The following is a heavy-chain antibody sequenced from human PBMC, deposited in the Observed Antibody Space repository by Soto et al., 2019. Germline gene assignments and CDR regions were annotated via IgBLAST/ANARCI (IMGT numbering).Heavy chain of an antibody. CDR3: ARDQVYYYGSGTDY. Sequence: ASVKVSCKASGYTFTSYAMHWVRQAPGQRLEWMGWINAGNGNTKYSQKFRGRVTITRDTSASTAYMELSSLRSEDTAVYYCARDQVYYYGSGTDYWGQGTLVTVSS. D-gene: IGHD3-10*01. CDR2: INAGNGNT. J-gene: IGHJ4*02. V-gene: IGHV1-3*01. CDR1: GYTFTSYA.